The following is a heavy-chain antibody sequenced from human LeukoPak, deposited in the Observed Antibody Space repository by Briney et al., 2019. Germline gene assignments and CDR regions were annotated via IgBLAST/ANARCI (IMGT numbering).Heavy chain of an antibody. CDR3: AKFARIAVAGTDY. Sequence: GRSLRLSCAASGFTFDDYAMHWVRQAPGKGLEWVSGISWNSGSIGYADSVKGRFTISRDNAKNSLYLQMNSLRAEDTALYYCAKFARIAVAGTDYWGQGTLVTVSS. V-gene: IGHV3-9*01. J-gene: IGHJ4*02. CDR2: ISWNSGSI. D-gene: IGHD6-19*01. CDR1: GFTFDDYA.